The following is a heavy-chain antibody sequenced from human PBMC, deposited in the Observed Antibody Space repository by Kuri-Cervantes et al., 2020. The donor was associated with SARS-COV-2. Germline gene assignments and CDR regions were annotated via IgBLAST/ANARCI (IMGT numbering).Heavy chain of an antibody. D-gene: IGHD2-2*01. V-gene: IGHV1-2*02. Sequence: ASVKVSCKASGYTFTGYYMHWVRQAPGQGLEWMGWINPNSGGTNYAQKFQGRVTMTRDTSISTAYMELSRLRSDDTAVYYCARDFSGDIVVVPAAKYFQHWGQGTLVTVSS. J-gene: IGHJ1*01. CDR1: GYTFTGYY. CDR3: ARDFSGDIVVVPAAKYFQH. CDR2: INPNSGGT.